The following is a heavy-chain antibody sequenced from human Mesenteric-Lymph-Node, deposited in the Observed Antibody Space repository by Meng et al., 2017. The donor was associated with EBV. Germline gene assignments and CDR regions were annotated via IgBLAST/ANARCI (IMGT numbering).Heavy chain of an antibody. CDR2: ITGNGGNT. CDR1: GFTFSSHS. CDR3: ARLTDY. D-gene: IGHD3-9*01. Sequence: EVQRLESGGVLVQPGGSLRLSCAASGFTFSSHSMSWVRQAPGKGLEWVSAITGNGGNTYYADSVKGRFTISRDNSKNTVYLQMNSLRAEDTAVYYCARLTDYWGQGTLVTVSS. V-gene: IGHV3-23*01. J-gene: IGHJ4*02.